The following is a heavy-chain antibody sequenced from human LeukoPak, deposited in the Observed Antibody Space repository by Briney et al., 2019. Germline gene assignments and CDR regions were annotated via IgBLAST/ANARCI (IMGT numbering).Heavy chain of an antibody. CDR2: ISSPADTI. CDR3: ARAPSHRGFDY. Sequence: GGSLRLSCAASGFTFSTYVMAWVRQTPGKGLEWVSVISSPADTIYYADFVRGRFTISRDNSKYTLYLHLNSLRADDTAVYYCARAPSHRGFDYWGQGTLVTVSS. CDR1: GFTFSTYV. V-gene: IGHV3-23*01. J-gene: IGHJ4*02.